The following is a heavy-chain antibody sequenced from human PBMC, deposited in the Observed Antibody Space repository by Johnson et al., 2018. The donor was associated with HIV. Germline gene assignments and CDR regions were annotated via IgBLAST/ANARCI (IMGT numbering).Heavy chain of an antibody. CDR3: AKDRGDSSGYYYADAFDI. D-gene: IGHD3-22*01. CDR1: GFTFSSYA. J-gene: IGHJ3*02. V-gene: IGHV3-23*04. Sequence: VQLVESGGGLVQPGGSLRLSCAASGFTFSSYAMSWVRQAPGTGLEWVSAVSGSGGSTYYADSVKGRFPISRDNSKNTLYLQMKSLRAEDTAVYYCAKDRGDSSGYYYADAFDIWGQGTMVTVSS. CDR2: VSGSGGST.